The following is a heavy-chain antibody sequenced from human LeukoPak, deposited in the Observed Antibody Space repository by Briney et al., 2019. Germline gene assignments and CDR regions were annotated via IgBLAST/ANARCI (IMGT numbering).Heavy chain of an antibody. CDR2: INSDGGST. J-gene: IGHJ4*02. Sequence: PGGSLRLSCAASGFTFSSYWMHWVRQAPGKGLVWVSRINSDGGSTSYADSVKGRFTISRDNAKNTLYLQMNSLRAEDTAVYYCARDQHYDFWSGYYGDFDYWGQGTLVTVSS. V-gene: IGHV3-74*01. CDR3: ARDQHYDFWSGYYGDFDY. CDR1: GFTFSSYW. D-gene: IGHD3-3*01.